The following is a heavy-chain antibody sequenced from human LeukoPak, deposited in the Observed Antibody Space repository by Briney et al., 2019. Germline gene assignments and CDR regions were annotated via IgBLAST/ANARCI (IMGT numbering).Heavy chain of an antibody. CDR2: IIPIFGTA. D-gene: IGHD3-16*02. CDR3: ARGVYDYVWGSYRYIAFDY. J-gene: IGHJ4*02. CDR1: GGTFSSYA. V-gene: IGHV1-69*13. Sequence: ASVKVSCKASGGTFSSYAISWVRQAPGQGLEWMGGIIPIFGTANYAQKFQGRVTITADESTSTAYMELSSLRSEDTAVYYCARGVYDYVWGSYRYIAFDYGGRETLVPVS.